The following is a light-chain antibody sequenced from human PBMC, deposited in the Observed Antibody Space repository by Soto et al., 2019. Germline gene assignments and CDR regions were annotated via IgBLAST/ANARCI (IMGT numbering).Light chain of an antibody. CDR1: QSISSY. J-gene: IGKJ1*01. Sequence: DIQMTQSPSSLSASVGDRVTITCRASQSISSYLHWYQQKPGKAPKLLIYAASSLQSGVSSRFSGSGFGTDFTLTISSLQSEDFATYSCQQSSRILVTVGQGNKVDIK. CDR3: QQSSRILVT. V-gene: IGKV1-39*01. CDR2: AAS.